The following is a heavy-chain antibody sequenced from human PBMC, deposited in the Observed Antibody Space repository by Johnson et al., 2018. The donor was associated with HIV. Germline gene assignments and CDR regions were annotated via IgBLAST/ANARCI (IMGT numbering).Heavy chain of an antibody. J-gene: IGHJ3*02. CDR3: ARSQLLALDVFNM. V-gene: IGHV3-7*01. CDR2: INQDGTEK. Sequence: VQLVESGGGVVQPGRSLRLSCVGSQITLNNYWMGWVRQAPGRGLDWVGNINQDGTEKSYADSVKGRFTLSRDTAKNSLFLQMNSLTVEDTAVYYCARSQLLALDVFNMWGQGTMVTVSS. CDR1: QITLNNYW.